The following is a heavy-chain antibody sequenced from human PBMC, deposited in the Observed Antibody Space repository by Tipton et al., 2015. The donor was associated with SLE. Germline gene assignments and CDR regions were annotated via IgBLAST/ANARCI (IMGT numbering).Heavy chain of an antibody. J-gene: IGHJ4*02. V-gene: IGHV3-21*01. CDR3: AKDRGDSTSSLGIAY. CDR1: EFSFSTYT. CDR2: IDSNGNHI. D-gene: IGHD6-6*01. Sequence: GSLRLSCTASEFSFSTYTMNWVRQALGMGLEWLSSIDSNGNHIYYADSVKGRFTISRDTSKNTLYLQMNSLRREDTAVYYCAKDRGDSTSSLGIAYWGQGTLVTVSS.